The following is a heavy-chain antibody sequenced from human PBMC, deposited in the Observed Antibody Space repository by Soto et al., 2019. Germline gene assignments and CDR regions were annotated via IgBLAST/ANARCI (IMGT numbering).Heavy chain of an antibody. J-gene: IGHJ3*02. CDR3: AKDPQLWFGELDGAFDI. V-gene: IGHV3-23*01. CDR1: GFTFSSYA. CDR2: ISGSGGST. D-gene: IGHD3-10*01. Sequence: EVQLLESGGGLVQPGGSLRLSCAASGFTFSSYAMSCVRQAPGKGLEWVSAISGSGGSTYYADSVKGRFTISRDNSKNTLYLQMNSLRAEDTAVYYCAKDPQLWFGELDGAFDIWGQGTMVTVSS.